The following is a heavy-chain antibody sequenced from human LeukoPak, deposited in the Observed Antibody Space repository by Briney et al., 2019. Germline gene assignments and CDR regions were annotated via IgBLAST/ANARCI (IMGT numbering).Heavy chain of an antibody. J-gene: IGHJ4*02. V-gene: IGHV3-74*01. Sequence: GGSLRLSCAASGNYWMHWVRQAPGKGLVRVSHINSDGSWTSYADSVKGRFTISKDNAKNTVYPQMNSLRAEDTAVYYCVSFYETYWGRGTLVTVSS. CDR1: GNYW. CDR3: VSFYETY. CDR2: INSDGSWT. D-gene: IGHD2/OR15-2a*01.